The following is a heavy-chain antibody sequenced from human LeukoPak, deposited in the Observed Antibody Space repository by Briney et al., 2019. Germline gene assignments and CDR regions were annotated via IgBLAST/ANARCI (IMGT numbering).Heavy chain of an antibody. J-gene: IGHJ4*02. CDR2: IKEDGSEK. V-gene: IGHV3-7*02. CDR1: GFTFSMYW. CDR3: VPGGQYFAS. Sequence: GGSLRLSCAASGFTFSMYWMSWVRQAPGKGLEWVANIKEDGSEKYYVDSVRGRFTISRDNAKNSLFLQMNSLRAEDTAVYHCVPGGQYFASWGQGTLVTVSS. D-gene: IGHD3-10*01.